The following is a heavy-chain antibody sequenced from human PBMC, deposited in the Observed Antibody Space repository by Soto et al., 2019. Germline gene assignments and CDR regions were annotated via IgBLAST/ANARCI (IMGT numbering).Heavy chain of an antibody. CDR2: ISHGGNT. CDR3: ATKTVAVAGLD. J-gene: IGHJ4*01. Sequence: QVQLQESGPGLVKPSGTLSLTCSVSGGSISSESFYWSWVRQHPGKGLEWIGEISHGGNTNSNPSLKSRATISLDKSNNQFSLSLSFVTAADTALYYCATKTVAVAGLDWGHGTPVTVSS. CDR1: GGSISSESFY. D-gene: IGHD6-13*01. V-gene: IGHV4-4*02.